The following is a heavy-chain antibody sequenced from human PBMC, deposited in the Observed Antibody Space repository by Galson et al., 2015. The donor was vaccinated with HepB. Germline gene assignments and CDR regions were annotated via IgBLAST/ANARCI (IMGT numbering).Heavy chain of an antibody. Sequence: SLRLSCAASGFTFSSYSMNWVRQAPGKGLEWVSSISSSSSYIYYADSVKGRFTISRDNAKNSLYLQMNSLRAEDTAVYYCARDLGYSYGYDYWGQGTLVTVSS. CDR3: ARDLGYSYGYDY. D-gene: IGHD5-18*01. CDR2: ISSSSSYI. J-gene: IGHJ4*02. CDR1: GFTFSSYS. V-gene: IGHV3-21*01.